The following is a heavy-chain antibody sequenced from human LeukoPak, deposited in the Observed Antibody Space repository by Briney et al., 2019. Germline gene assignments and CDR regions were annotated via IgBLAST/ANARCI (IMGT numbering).Heavy chain of an antibody. CDR1: GYTFTSYY. V-gene: IGHV1-46*01. J-gene: IGHJ4*02. D-gene: IGHD6-6*01. CDR3: AGDMRDSSSSQDRSSVFDY. Sequence: ASVKLSCKASGYTFTSYYMHWVRQAPGQGLEWMGIINPSGGSTSYAQKFQGRVTITRDMSTSTVYMELSSLRSEDTAVYYCAGDMRDSSSSQDRSSVFDYWGQGTLVTVSS. CDR2: INPSGGST.